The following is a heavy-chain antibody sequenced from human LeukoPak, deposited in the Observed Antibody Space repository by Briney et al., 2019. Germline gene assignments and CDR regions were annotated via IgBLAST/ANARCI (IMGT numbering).Heavy chain of an antibody. D-gene: IGHD4-23*01. CDR1: GFTFSSYG. Sequence: GGSLRLSCAASGFTFSSYGMHRVRQAPGKGLEWVAVISYDGSNKYYADSVKGRFTISRDNSKNTLYLQMNSLRAEDTAVYYCATLGGGNSYFDYWGQGTLVTVSS. CDR3: ATLGGGNSYFDY. J-gene: IGHJ4*02. CDR2: ISYDGSNK. V-gene: IGHV3-30*03.